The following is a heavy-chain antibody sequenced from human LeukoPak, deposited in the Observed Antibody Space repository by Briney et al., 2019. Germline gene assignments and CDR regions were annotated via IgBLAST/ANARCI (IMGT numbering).Heavy chain of an antibody. D-gene: IGHD2-2*01. V-gene: IGHV1-8*02. Sequence: GASVKVSCKASGYTFSSYDINWVRQSAGQGLEWMGWMNPNSGNTGYAQKFQGRVTMTRNTSISTAYMGLSSLRSEDTAVYYCASSGVVVVPAAAFYYYGMDVWGQGTTVTVSS. CDR1: GYTFSSYD. CDR2: MNPNSGNT. CDR3: ASSGVVVVPAAAFYYYGMDV. J-gene: IGHJ6*02.